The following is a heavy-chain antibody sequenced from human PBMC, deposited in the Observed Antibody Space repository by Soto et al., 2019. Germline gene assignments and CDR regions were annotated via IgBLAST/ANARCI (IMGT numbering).Heavy chain of an antibody. Sequence: EVQLVESGGGLVKPGGSLRLSCAASGFTFSSYSMNWVRQAPGKGLEWVSSISSSSSYIYYADSVKGRFTISRDNAXXSLYLQMNSLRAEDAAVYYCARECIAARPDWYFDLWGRGTLVTVSS. CDR2: ISSSSSYI. D-gene: IGHD6-6*01. CDR3: ARECIAARPDWYFDL. J-gene: IGHJ2*01. V-gene: IGHV3-21*01. CDR1: GFTFSSYS.